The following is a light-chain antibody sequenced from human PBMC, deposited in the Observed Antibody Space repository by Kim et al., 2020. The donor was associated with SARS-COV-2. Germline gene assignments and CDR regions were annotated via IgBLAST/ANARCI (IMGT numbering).Light chain of an antibody. J-gene: IGKJ1*01. CDR1: QGISSY. CDR3: QQYYSYPLT. CDR2: ATS. V-gene: IGKV1-8*01. Sequence: AIQMTQSPSSLSASTGDRVTITCRASQGISSYLAWYQQKPGKAPKLLIYATSTLQSGVPSRFSGSGSGTDFTLTIGCLQSEDFATYYWQQYYSYPLTFGQGTKVDIK.